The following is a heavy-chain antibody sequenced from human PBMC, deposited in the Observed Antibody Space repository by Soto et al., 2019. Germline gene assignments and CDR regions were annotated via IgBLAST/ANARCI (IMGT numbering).Heavy chain of an antibody. CDR1: GFTFSSYG. CDR3: AKDLYNRLWGTRSNDAFDI. V-gene: IGHV3-30*18. Sequence: QVQLVESGGGVVQPGRSLRLSCAASGFTFSSYGMHWVRQAPGKGLEWVAVISYDGSNKYYADSVKGRFTISRDNSKNTLYLQMNSLRAEDTAVYYCAKDLYNRLWGTRSNDAFDIWGQGTMVTVSS. D-gene: IGHD3-10*01. CDR2: ISYDGSNK. J-gene: IGHJ3*02.